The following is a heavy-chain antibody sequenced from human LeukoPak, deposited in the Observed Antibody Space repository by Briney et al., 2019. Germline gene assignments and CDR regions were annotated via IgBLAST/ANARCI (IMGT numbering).Heavy chain of an antibody. J-gene: IGHJ5*02. CDR2: ISSSSYI. D-gene: IGHD6-13*01. V-gene: IGHV3-21*01. CDR3: ARGGYSSSWYPPPWFDP. Sequence: PGGSPRLSCAASGFTFSSYSMNWVRQAPGKGLEWVSSISSSSYIYYADSVKGRFTISRDNAKNSLYLQMNSLRAEDTAVYYCARGGYSSSWYPPPWFDPWGQGTLVTVSS. CDR1: GFTFSSYS.